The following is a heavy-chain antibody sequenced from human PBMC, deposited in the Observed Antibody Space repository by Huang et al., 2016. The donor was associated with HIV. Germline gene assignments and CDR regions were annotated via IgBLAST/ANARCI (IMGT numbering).Heavy chain of an antibody. CDR3: SRDTGGVVVIGGVPLYVLDI. CDR2: IIPVFGTA. J-gene: IGHJ3*02. Sequence: QVQLVQSGAEVKKPGSTVKVSCKASGGSFGSYSIGWVRQAPGQGLEWMGGIIPVFGTAHYAQKFQGRVTITADISTSTANLELSSLTSEDTALYYCSRDTGGVVVIGGVPLYVLDIWGQGSMITVSS. D-gene: IGHD3-16*01. CDR1: GGSFGSYS. V-gene: IGHV1-69*13.